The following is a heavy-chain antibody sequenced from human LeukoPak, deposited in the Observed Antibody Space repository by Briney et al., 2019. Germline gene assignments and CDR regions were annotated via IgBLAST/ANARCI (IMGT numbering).Heavy chain of an antibody. CDR2: IYYSGST. CDR3: ARGTGYGSGSHTFDY. CDR1: GGSISSGGYC. J-gene: IGHJ4*02. Sequence: RPSETLSLTCTVSGGSISSGGYCWSWIRQHPGKGLEWIGYIYYSGSTYYNPSLKSRVTISVDTSKNQFSLKLSSVTAADTAVYYCARGTGYGSGSHTFDYWGQGTLVTVSS. D-gene: IGHD3-10*01. V-gene: IGHV4-31*03.